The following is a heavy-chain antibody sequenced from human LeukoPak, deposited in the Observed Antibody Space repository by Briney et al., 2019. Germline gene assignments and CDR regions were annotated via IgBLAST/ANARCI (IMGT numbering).Heavy chain of an antibody. CDR1: GFTFSSYW. CDR3: ARDPQGYSSKKYYYYYMDV. D-gene: IGHD6-13*01. CDR2: IKEDESEK. J-gene: IGHJ6*03. Sequence: GGSLRLSCAASGFTFSSYWMSWVRQAPGKGLEWVANIKEDESEKYYVDSVKGRFTISRDNAKNSLYLQMNSLRAEDTAVYYCARDPQGYSSKKYYYYYMDVWGKGTTVTVSS. V-gene: IGHV3-7*01.